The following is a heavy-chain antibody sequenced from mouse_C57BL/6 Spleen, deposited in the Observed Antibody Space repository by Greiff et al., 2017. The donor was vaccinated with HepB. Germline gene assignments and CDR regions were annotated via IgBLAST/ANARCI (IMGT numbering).Heavy chain of an antibody. Sequence: QVQLQQSGAELVKPGASVKLSCKASGYTFTEYTIHWVKQRSGQGLEWIGWFYPGSGSIKYNEKFKDKATLTADKSSSTVYMELSRLTSEDSAVYFCARDADYGSRHYNAMDDWGKGTSVTGSS. J-gene: IGHJ4*01. D-gene: IGHD1-1*01. CDR3: ARDADYGSRHYNAMDD. V-gene: IGHV1-62-2*01. CDR1: GYTFTEYT. CDR2: FYPGSGSI.